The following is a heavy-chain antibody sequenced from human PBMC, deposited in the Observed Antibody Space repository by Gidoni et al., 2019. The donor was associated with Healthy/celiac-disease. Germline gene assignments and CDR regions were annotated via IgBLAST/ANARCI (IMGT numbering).Heavy chain of an antibody. CDR1: GFTFSSYA. V-gene: IGHV3-23*01. CDR3: AKDGGRIISYFDY. Sequence: EVQLLESGGGLVTPGGSLRLSCAASGFTFSSYAMSWVRQAPGKGLGWVSAISGSGGSTYYADSVKGRFTISRDNSKNTLYLQMNSLRAEDTAVYYCAKDGGRIISYFDYWGQGTLVTVSS. CDR2: ISGSGGST. D-gene: IGHD2-15*01. J-gene: IGHJ4*02.